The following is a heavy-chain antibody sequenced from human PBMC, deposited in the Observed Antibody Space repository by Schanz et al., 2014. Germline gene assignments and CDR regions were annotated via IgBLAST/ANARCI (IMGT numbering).Heavy chain of an antibody. D-gene: IGHD4-17*01. V-gene: IGHV3-74*01. J-gene: IGHJ3*02. CDR2: INGDGSRT. CDR3: ARKMKLGVYGGKGHDSLDI. CDR1: GFTFSNYW. Sequence: EVQLVESGGGLVQPGGSLRLSCAASGFTFSNYWMHWVRQAPGKGLVWVSRINGDGSRTAYADSVTGRFTISRDNAKNTLYLQMNTLRAEDTAVYYCARKMKLGVYGGKGHDSLDIWGQGTMVTGSS.